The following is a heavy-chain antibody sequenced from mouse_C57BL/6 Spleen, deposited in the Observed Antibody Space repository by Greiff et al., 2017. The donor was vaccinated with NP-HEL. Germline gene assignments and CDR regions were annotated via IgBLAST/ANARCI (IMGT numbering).Heavy chain of an antibody. V-gene: IGHV5-12*01. J-gene: IGHJ2*01. CDR2: ISNGGGST. Sequence: EVQLQESGGGLVQPGGSLKLSCAASGFTFSDYYMYWVRQTPEKRLEWVAYISNGGGSTYYPDTVKGRFTISRDNATNTLYLQMSRLKAAETAMYYCARHHYDDYFDYWGQGTTLTVSS. D-gene: IGHD1-2*01. CDR1: GFTFSDYY. CDR3: ARHHYDDYFDY.